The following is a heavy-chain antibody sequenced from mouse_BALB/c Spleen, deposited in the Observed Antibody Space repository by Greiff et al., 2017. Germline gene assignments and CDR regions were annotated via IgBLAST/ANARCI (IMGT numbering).Heavy chain of an antibody. J-gene: IGHJ4*01. V-gene: IGHV1S29*02. CDR1: GYTFTDYN. CDR3: AKSSYYGSSYAMDY. D-gene: IGHD1-1*01. Sequence: EVQLQQSGPELVKPGASVKISCKASGYTFTDYNMHWVKQSHGKSLEWIGYIYPYNGGTGYNQKFKSKATLTVDNSSSTAYMELRSLTSEDSAVYYCAKSSYYGSSYAMDYWGQGTSVTVSS. CDR2: IYPYNGGT.